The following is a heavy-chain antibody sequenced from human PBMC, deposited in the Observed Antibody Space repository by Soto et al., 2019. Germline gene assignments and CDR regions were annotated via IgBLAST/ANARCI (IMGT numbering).Heavy chain of an antibody. V-gene: IGHV3-23*01. Sequence: EVQLLDSGGGLVQPGGSLRLSCVASGFTFSRYVMTWVRQAPGKGLEWVSTINSNGGSKYYADSLKGRFTISRDNSKNSLYLQMNGLRAEDTAVYFCARVTDLDYCSTPSCLYYFDYWGQGALVTVSS. J-gene: IGHJ4*02. CDR3: ARVTDLDYCSTPSCLYYFDY. D-gene: IGHD2-2*01. CDR1: GFTFSRYV. CDR2: INSNGGSK.